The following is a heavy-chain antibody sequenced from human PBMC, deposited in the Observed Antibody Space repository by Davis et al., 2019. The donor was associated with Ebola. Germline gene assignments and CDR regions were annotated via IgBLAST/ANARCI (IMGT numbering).Heavy chain of an antibody. CDR3: SRDHNYYGNSGYPLFDY. Sequence: GESLKISCAASGFTFSYYGMHWVRQAPGKGLEWVAVVWYDGNLKYYADSVKGRFTISRDNSKNILYLQMNSLRAEDTAVYYCSRDHNYYGNSGYPLFDYWGQGTLVTVYS. D-gene: IGHD3-22*01. CDR2: VWYDGNLK. CDR1: GFTFSYYG. J-gene: IGHJ4*02. V-gene: IGHV3-33*08.